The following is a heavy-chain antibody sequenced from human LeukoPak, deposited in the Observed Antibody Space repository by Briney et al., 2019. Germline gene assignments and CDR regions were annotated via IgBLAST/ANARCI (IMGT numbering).Heavy chain of an antibody. CDR3: AKSRSTSNNWSEP. CDR2: ISGSGTST. Sequence: GGSLRLSCPASGFPFSTYAMNWVRQAPGKGLEWVSGISGSGTSTSYADSVKGRFTISRDNSKNTLYLQMNSLRAEDTAVYYCAKSRSTSNNWSEPWGQGTLVTVSS. V-gene: IGHV3-23*01. D-gene: IGHD2-2*01. CDR1: GFPFSTYA. J-gene: IGHJ5*02.